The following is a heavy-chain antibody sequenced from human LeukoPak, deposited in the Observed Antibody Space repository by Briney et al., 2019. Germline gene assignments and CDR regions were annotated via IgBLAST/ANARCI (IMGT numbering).Heavy chain of an antibody. CDR3: AELGITMIGGV. D-gene: IGHD3-10*02. J-gene: IGHJ6*04. Sequence: GGSLRLSCAASGFTFSSYEMNWVRQAPGKGLEWVSYISSSGSTIYYADSAKGRFTISRDNAKNSLYLQMDSLRAEDTAVYYCAELGITMIGGVWGKGTTVTISS. CDR2: ISSSGSTI. CDR1: GFTFSSYE. V-gene: IGHV3-48*03.